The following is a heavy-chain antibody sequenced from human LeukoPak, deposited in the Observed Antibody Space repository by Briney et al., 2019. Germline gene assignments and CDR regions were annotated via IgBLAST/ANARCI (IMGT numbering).Heavy chain of an antibody. D-gene: IGHD6-13*01. CDR1: SFTFSTYW. CDR3: ARGRSSSWYRFRDYYYYYMDV. Sequence: PGGSLRLSCVASSFTFSTYWVTWVRQAPGKGLEWVANINQDGSEKYFVDSLKGRFTISRDNSKKSMYLQMNGLRADDTAVYYCARGRSSSWYRFRDYYYYYMDVWGKGTTVTVSS. V-gene: IGHV3-7*01. J-gene: IGHJ6*03. CDR2: INQDGSEK.